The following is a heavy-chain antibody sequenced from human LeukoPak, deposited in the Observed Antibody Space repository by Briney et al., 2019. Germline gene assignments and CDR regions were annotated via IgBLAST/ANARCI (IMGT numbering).Heavy chain of an antibody. V-gene: IGHV1-69*04. CDR2: IIPVLGIA. Sequence: ASVKVSCKASGGTFSSYAISWVRQAPGQGLEWMGRIIPVLGIANYAQKFQGRVTITADKSTGTAYMELGSLRSEDTAVYYCAREEMITFGGVIAYGMDVWGQGTTVTVSS. J-gene: IGHJ6*02. D-gene: IGHD3-16*02. CDR1: GGTFSSYA. CDR3: AREEMITFGGVIAYGMDV.